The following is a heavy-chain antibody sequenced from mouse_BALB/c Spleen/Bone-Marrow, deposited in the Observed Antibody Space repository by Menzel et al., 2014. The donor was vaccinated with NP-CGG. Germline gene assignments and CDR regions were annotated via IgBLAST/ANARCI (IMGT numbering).Heavy chain of an antibody. CDR2: ISSGGSYT. D-gene: IGHD2-4*01. J-gene: IGHJ2*01. CDR1: GFTFSSYG. V-gene: IGHV5-6*01. CDR3: ARQTYYDYDGYFDY. Sequence: DVQLVESGGDLVKPGGSLKLSCAASGFTFSSYGMSWVRQTPDKRLEWVATISSGGSYTYYPDSVKGRFTISRDNAKNTLYLQMSSLKSEDTAMYYCARQTYYDYDGYFDYWAKAPLSQSPQ.